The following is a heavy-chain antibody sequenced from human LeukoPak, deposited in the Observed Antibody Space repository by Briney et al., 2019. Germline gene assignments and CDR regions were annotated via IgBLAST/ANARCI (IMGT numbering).Heavy chain of an antibody. CDR2: IYTSGST. D-gene: IGHD4-11*01. CDR3: ARHDYSNYGAFDI. CDR1: GGSISSYY. J-gene: IGHJ3*02. Sequence: PSETLSLTCTVSGGSISSYYWSWIRQPPGKGLEWIGYIYTSGSTNYNPSLKSRVTISVDTSKNQFSLKLSPVTAADTAVYYCARHDYSNYGAFDIWGQGTMVTVSS. V-gene: IGHV4-4*09.